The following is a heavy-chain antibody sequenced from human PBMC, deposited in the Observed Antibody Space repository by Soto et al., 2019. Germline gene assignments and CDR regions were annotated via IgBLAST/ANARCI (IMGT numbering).Heavy chain of an antibody. Sequence: QVQLVQSGDEVKKPGASVKVSCKASGYIFVNYGIAWVRQAPGQGLEWMGWISPYTGNTHSATKVQGRLNITTDTSTSTAYMDLGSLTSDDTAVYYCVMVDNYVTPTPQDVWGQGNTVTVSS. J-gene: IGHJ6*02. D-gene: IGHD3-16*01. CDR1: GYIFVNYG. CDR3: VMVDNYVTPTPQDV. V-gene: IGHV1-18*01. CDR2: ISPYTGNT.